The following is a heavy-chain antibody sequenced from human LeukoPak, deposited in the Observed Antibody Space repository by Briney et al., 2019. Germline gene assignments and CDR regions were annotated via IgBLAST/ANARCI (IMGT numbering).Heavy chain of an antibody. CDR2: ISQDASST. CDR1: GFTFRSYW. J-gene: IGHJ4*02. CDR3: AKYWSRAFDS. Sequence: RGSLRLSCATSGFTFRSYWMSWVRQAPGKGLEWVGHISQDASSTDVADSLKGRFTISRDYATNSLFLHMTRLRADDTAVYYCAKYWSRAFDSWGQGTLVSVSS. D-gene: IGHD1-1*01. V-gene: IGHV3-7*01.